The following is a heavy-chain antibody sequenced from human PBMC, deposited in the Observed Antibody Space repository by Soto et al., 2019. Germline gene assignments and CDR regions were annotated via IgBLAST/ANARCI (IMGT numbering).Heavy chain of an antibody. D-gene: IGHD2-15*01. V-gene: IGHV3-21*01. CDR3: ARAGYCSGGSCYTYYYGMDV. Sequence: GVSLRLSCAASGFTFSSYSMNWVRQAPGKGLEWVSSISSSSSYIYYADSAKGRFTISRDNAKNSLYLQMNSLRAEDTAVYYCARAGYCSGGSCYTYYYGMDVWGQGTTVTVSS. CDR2: ISSSSSYI. CDR1: GFTFSSYS. J-gene: IGHJ6*02.